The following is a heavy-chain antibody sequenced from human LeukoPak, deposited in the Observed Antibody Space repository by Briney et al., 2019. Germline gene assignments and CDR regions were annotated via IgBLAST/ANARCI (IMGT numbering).Heavy chain of an antibody. D-gene: IGHD3-3*01. J-gene: IGHJ4*02. CDR2: IYSGGST. CDR3: ARGPSISF. Sequence: HSGGSLRLSCAASGFTVSSNYMSWVRQAPGKGLEWVSVIYSGGSTYYADSVKGRFTISRDNSKSTLYLQMNSLRAEDTAVYYCARGPSISFWGQGTLVTVSS. V-gene: IGHV3-66*02. CDR1: GFTVSSNY.